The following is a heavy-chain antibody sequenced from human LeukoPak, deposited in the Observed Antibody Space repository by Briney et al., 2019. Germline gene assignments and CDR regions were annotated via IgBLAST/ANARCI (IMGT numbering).Heavy chain of an antibody. J-gene: IGHJ4*02. D-gene: IGHD1-7*01. CDR2: IYYSGST. Sequence: PSETLSLTCTVSGGSLSSYYWSWIRQPPGKGLEWIGDIYYSGSTNYNPSLKSRVTISVDTSKNQFSLKLSSVTAADTAVYYCARGLNWNYYFDYWGQGTLVTVSS. CDR1: GGSLSSYY. V-gene: IGHV4-59*01. CDR3: ARGLNWNYYFDY.